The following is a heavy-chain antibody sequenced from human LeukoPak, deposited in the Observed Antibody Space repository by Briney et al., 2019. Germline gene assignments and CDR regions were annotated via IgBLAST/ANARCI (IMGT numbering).Heavy chain of an antibody. V-gene: IGHV3-23*01. Sequence: GGSLTLSCVASGFTFSNYGMSWVRQAPGKGLEWVSAISHTTYYVDSVKGRFTISRDNSKNTVYLLMNSLRAEDTAIYYCTKGGQDCSPSSCYYDWGQGTLVTVSS. D-gene: IGHD2-2*01. CDR3: TKGGQDCSPSSCYYD. J-gene: IGHJ4*02. CDR2: ISHTT. CDR1: GFTFSNYG.